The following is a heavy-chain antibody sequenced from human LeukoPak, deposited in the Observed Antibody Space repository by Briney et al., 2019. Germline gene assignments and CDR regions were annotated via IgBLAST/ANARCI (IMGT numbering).Heavy chain of an antibody. D-gene: IGHD2-21*02. CDR1: GFTFSSYA. V-gene: IGHV3-23*01. Sequence: GGSLRLSCAASGFTFSSYAMSWVRQAPGKGLEWVSAISGSGGSTYYADSVKGRFTISRDNSKNTLYLQMNSLGAEDTAVYYCAKDPLVVTGPYVDYWGQGTLVTVSS. CDR3: AKDPLVVTGPYVDY. CDR2: ISGSGGST. J-gene: IGHJ4*02.